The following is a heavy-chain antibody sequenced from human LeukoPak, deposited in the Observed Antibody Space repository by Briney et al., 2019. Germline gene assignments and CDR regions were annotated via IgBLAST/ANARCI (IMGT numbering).Heavy chain of an antibody. J-gene: IGHJ4*02. CDR1: DGSISSYY. Sequence: PSETLSLTCTVSDGSISSYYWSWIRQPPGKGLEWIGYIYYSGSTNYNPSLKSRVTISLDTSKSQFSLNLSSVTAADTAVYYCARDRYSGTYWGCFDYWGQGTLVTVSS. CDR2: IYYSGST. V-gene: IGHV4-59*01. D-gene: IGHD1-26*01. CDR3: ARDRYSGTYWGCFDY.